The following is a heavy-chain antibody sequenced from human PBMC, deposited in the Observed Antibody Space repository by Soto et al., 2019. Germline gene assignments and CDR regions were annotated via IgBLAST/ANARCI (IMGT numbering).Heavy chain of an antibody. Sequence: SVKVSCKASGDTFGRYAISWVRQAPGQGLEWMGGIIPISGTANNAQKFQGRVTITADESTSTAYMELSSLRSEDTAVYYCAKTEGIGVGATSFGVDVWGQGTTVTV. CDR3: AKTEGIGVGATSFGVDV. V-gene: IGHV1-69*13. J-gene: IGHJ6*02. CDR1: GDTFGRYA. D-gene: IGHD6-19*01. CDR2: IIPISGTA.